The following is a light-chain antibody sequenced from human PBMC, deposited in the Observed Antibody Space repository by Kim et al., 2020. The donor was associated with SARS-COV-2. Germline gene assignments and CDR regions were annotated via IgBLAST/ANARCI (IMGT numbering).Light chain of an antibody. CDR1: QSVSNN. CDR2: GAS. J-gene: IGKJ2*01. CDR3: HQYNDWPPGDT. V-gene: IGKV3-15*01. Sequence: SPGERAIRSCRASQSVSNNLAWYQFKTGQPPRLLIYGASTRATGVTARFSGAGSGTDVTITVNSLQSEDFAVYYCHQYNDWPPGDTFGQGTKLEI.